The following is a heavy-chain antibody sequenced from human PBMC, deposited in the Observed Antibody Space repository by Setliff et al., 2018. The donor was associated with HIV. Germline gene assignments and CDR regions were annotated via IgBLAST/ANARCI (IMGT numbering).Heavy chain of an antibody. Sequence: PSETLSLTCAVYGGSFSDYYWTWIRQSPGKGLEWIGEINHRGSTNNNPSLKSRVTVSVDTSKNQFSLKLGSVTAADTAVYYCARESPSSSWFYFDFWGQGTLVTVSS. CDR3: ARESPSSSWFYFDF. D-gene: IGHD6-13*01. CDR1: GGSFSDYY. J-gene: IGHJ4*02. CDR2: INHRGST. V-gene: IGHV4-34*01.